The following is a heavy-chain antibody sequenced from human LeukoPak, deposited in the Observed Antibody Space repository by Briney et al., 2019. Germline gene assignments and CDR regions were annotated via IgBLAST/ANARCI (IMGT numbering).Heavy chain of an antibody. J-gene: IGHJ4*02. CDR2: VNGDGTST. V-gene: IGHV3-74*01. CDR3: ASDPPGDYGLGF. Sequence: PGGSLRLSCAASGFTLSTYWMHWVRQAPGKGLVWVSRVNGDGTSTTYADSVKGRFTISRDNSNNTLYLQMNRLRVKDTAVYYCASDPPGDYGLGFWGQGTLVTVSS. D-gene: IGHD4-17*01. CDR1: GFTLSTYW.